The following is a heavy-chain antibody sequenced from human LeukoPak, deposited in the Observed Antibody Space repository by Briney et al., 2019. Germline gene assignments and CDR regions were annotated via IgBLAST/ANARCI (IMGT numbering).Heavy chain of an antibody. CDR2: ISAYNGNT. Sequence: ASVKVSCKASGYTFTSYGISWVRQAPRQGLEWMGWISAYNGNTNYAQKLQGRVTMTTDTSTSTAYMELRSLRSDDTAVYYCARVIVGATANWFDPWGQGTLVTVSS. CDR1: GYTFTSYG. CDR3: ARVIVGATANWFDP. V-gene: IGHV1-18*01. D-gene: IGHD1-26*01. J-gene: IGHJ5*02.